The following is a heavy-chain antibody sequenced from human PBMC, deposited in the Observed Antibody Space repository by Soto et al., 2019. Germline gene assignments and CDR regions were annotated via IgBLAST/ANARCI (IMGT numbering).Heavy chain of an antibody. V-gene: IGHV4-4*07. CDR3: ARQTTYSSSWYDC. Sequence: QVQLQESGPGLLKPSETLSLTCTVSCAPIGNYYWTWIRQSAGKGLEWIGRIYPIGRTNYNPSLTRRITMSVDTSKKQFPRKMTSVTAEDTSVYYCARQTTYSSSWYDCWGQGTLVTVS. CDR1: CAPIGNYY. CDR2: IYPIGRT. D-gene: IGHD6-13*01. J-gene: IGHJ5*01.